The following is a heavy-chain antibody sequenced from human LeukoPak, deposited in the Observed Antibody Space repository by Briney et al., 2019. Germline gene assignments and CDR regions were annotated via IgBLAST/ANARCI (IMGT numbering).Heavy chain of an antibody. CDR1: RGSYA. V-gene: IGHV1-69*06. CDR2: IMPLFGTT. D-gene: IGHD4-17*01. Sequence: SVKVSCKASRGSYANSWVRQAPGQGLEWVGGIMPLFGTTNYAQNFEDRVTITADTSTNTVYMEVSSLRSEDTAIYYCARVFRRRDDFSDYGRPYDAFDVWGQGTLVTVSS. CDR3: ARVFRRRDDFSDYGRPYDAFDV. J-gene: IGHJ3*01.